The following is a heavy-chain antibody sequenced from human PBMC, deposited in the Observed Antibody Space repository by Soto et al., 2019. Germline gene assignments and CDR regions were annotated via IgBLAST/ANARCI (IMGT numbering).Heavy chain of an antibody. D-gene: IGHD1-20*01. V-gene: IGHV4-39*01. CDR2: IYYSGST. J-gene: IGHJ4*02. Sequence: KTSETLSLTCTVSGGSITTSRYYWGWIRQPPGKGLEWIGYIYYSGSTYYNPSLKSRVTISADTSKNQFSLKLSSVTAADTAVYYCARITGTVDYWGQGTLVTVSS. CDR3: ARITGTVDY. CDR1: GGSITTSRYY.